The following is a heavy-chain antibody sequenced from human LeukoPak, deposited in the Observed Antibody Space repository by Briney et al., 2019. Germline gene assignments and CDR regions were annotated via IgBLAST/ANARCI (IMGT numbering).Heavy chain of an antibody. Sequence: KPSETLSLTCTVSGGSISRISYYWGWIRQPPGKGLEWIGSGYHIGSTYFNPSLRSRVTILIDIFKNQFSLKMSSVTAADTAIYYCARVGDYGDYVNWFDPWGPGTLVTVSS. D-gene: IGHD4-17*01. V-gene: IGHV4-39*07. CDR2: GYHIGST. CDR1: GGSISRISYY. CDR3: ARVGDYGDYVNWFDP. J-gene: IGHJ5*02.